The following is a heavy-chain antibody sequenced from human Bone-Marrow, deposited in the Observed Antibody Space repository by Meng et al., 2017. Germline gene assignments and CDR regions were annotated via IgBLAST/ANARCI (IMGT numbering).Heavy chain of an antibody. CDR2: IYYSGST. Sequence: QVRLQQSGPGLVQPSQTLSLTCTFSGGSISSGGYYWNWIRQHPGKGLEWIGYIYYSGSTYYNPSLKSRITISVDTSKNHFSLKLSSVTAAGTAVYYCASLYGVVGASWFDPWGQGTLVTVSS. CDR1: GGSISSGGYY. CDR3: ASLYGVVGASWFDP. D-gene: IGHD1-26*01. V-gene: IGHV4-31*03. J-gene: IGHJ5*02.